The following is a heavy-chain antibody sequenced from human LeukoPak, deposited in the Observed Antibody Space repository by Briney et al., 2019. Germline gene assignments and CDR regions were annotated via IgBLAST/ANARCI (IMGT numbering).Heavy chain of an antibody. CDR2: TYYRSKWYN. V-gene: IGHV6-1*01. J-gene: IGHJ4*02. D-gene: IGHD2-2*01. Sequence: SQTLSLTCAISGDSVSSNSAAWHWLRQSPSRGLEWLGRTYYRSKWYNDYAIFVKSRITINPDTSKNQFSLQLNSVTPEDTAVYFCARDSSAMFDYWGQGTLVTVSS. CDR1: GDSVSSNSAA. CDR3: ARDSSAMFDY.